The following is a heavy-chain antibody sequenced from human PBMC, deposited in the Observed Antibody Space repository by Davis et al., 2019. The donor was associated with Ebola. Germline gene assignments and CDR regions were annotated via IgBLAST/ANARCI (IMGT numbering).Heavy chain of an antibody. CDR3: VREMATRNDAFDI. J-gene: IGHJ3*02. CDR1: GFTFSNHW. V-gene: IGHV3-74*01. CDR2: INGDGSST. D-gene: IGHD5-24*01. Sequence: GESLKISCAASGFTFSNHWMHWVRQAPGKGLVWVSRINGDGSSTSYADSVKGRFTISRDNAKNTLYLQNNSLRVEDTAVYYCVREMATRNDAFDIWGQGTMVSVSS.